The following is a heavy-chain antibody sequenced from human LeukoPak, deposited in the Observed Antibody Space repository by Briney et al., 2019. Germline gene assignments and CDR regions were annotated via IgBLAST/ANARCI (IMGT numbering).Heavy chain of an antibody. CDR2: ISASGGGT. J-gene: IGHJ4*02. Sequence: LTGGSLRLSCAASGLTFSTYPMSWVRQAPGKGLEWVSAISASGGGTYYADSVKGRFTISRDNSRSTLFLQMTSLRAEDTAVYYCAKAALGPNDVCPYFDYWGQGILVTVSS. CDR3: AKAALGPNDVCPYFDY. CDR1: GLTFSTYP. D-gene: IGHD2-8*01. V-gene: IGHV3-23*01.